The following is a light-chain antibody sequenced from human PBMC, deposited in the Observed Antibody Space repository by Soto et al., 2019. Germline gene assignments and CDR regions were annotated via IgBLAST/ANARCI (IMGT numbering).Light chain of an antibody. V-gene: IGLV3-1*01. J-gene: IGLJ2*01. CDR2: QDS. Sequence: SYELTQPPSVSVSPGQTASITCSGDKLGDKYACWYQQKPGQSPVLVIYQDSKRPSGIPERFSGSNSGNTATLTIRGTQAMDEADYYCQAWDSSVRVFGGGTKLTVL. CDR1: KLGDKY. CDR3: QAWDSSVRV.